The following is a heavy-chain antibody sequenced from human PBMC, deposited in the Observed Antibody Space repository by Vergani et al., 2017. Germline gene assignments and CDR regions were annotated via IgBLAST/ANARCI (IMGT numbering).Heavy chain of an antibody. CDR2: INPSGGHT. Sequence: QVQVVQSGAEVKKSGASVKVSCKTSGYNFSNYYLHWVRQPPGQGLEWMGIINPSGGHTNYAQKFQGRVTMTRGTSTSTVYMELSSLRSEDTAIYYCARGDYGILTGYRYWGQGTLVTVSA. CDR1: GYNFSNYY. D-gene: IGHD3-9*01. V-gene: IGHV1-46*03. CDR3: ARGDYGILTGYRY. J-gene: IGHJ4*02.